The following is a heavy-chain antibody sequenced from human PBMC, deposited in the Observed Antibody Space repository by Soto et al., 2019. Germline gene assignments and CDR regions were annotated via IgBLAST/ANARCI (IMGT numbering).Heavy chain of an antibody. CDR1: GGSISSYY. D-gene: IGHD5-12*01. CDR2: IYYSGST. V-gene: IGHV4-59*01. CDR3: ASTRDGFVDY. J-gene: IGHJ4*02. Sequence: SETLSLTCTVSGGSISSYYWSWIRPPPGKGLEWIGYIYYSGSTSYNPSLKSRVTISVDTSKNQFSLKLSSVTAADTAVYYCASTRDGFVDYWGQGTLVTVSS.